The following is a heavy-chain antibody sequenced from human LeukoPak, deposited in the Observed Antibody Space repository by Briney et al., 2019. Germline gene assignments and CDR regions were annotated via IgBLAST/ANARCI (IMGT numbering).Heavy chain of an antibody. D-gene: IGHD3-10*01. Sequence: KPSETLSLTCTVSGGSITIYYWNWIRQPPGKGLEWIGYISYIGSTKYNPSLKSRLTISLDTSKNQFSLNLRSVTAADPAVYYCARLPRSGSYLKGLIDYWGQGTLVTVSS. V-gene: IGHV4-59*08. J-gene: IGHJ4*02. CDR1: GGSITIYY. CDR2: ISYIGST. CDR3: ARLPRSGSYLKGLIDY.